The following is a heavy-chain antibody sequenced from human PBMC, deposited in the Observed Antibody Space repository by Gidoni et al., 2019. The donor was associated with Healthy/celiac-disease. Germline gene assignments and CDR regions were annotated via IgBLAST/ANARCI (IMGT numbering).Heavy chain of an antibody. CDR3: ARQRRVRGVAFGYGMDV. D-gene: IGHD3-10*01. J-gene: IGHJ6*02. CDR1: GGSISSYY. V-gene: IGHV4-59*08. CDR2: IYYSGSA. Sequence: QVQLQASGPGLVKPSETLSLTCTVSGGSISSYYWSWIRQPPGKGLEWIGYIYYSGSANYNPSLKSRVTISVDTSKNQFSLKLSSVTAADTAVYYCARQRRVRGVAFGYGMDVWGQGTTVTVSS.